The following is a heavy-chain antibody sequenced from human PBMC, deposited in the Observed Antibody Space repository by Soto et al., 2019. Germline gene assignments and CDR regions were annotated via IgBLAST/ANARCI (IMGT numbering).Heavy chain of an antibody. D-gene: IGHD3-3*01. CDR1: GFTFSNSA. CDR3: VKGEVMIFGVVTFDR. Sequence: LRLSCSASGFTFSNSAMYWVRQAPGKGLEYVATITSYGGTTYYADSVKGRFTISRDNSKNILYLQMSSLRPEDTAVYYCVKGEVMIFGVVTFDRWGQGTLVTVSS. J-gene: IGHJ5*02. V-gene: IGHV3-64D*06. CDR2: ITSYGGTT.